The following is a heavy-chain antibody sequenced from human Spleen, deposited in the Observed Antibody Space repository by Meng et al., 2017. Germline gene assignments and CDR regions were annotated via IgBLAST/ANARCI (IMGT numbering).Heavy chain of an antibody. CDR2: ISSNGANT. V-gene: IGHV3-23*01. D-gene: IGHD1-26*01. J-gene: IGHJ4*02. Sequence: GGSLRLSCATSGFTFSNCGMNWVRQAPGKGLEWLSTISSNGANTHYADSVKGRFTISRDNSKNTVFLQINSLRVEDTAVYYCAKGTHGVSFNELDYWGQETLVTVSS. CDR3: AKGTHGVSFNELDY. CDR1: GFTFSNCG.